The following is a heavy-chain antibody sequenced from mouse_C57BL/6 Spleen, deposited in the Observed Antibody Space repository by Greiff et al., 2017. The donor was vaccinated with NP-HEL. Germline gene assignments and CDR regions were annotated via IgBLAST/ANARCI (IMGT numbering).Heavy chain of an antibody. J-gene: IGHJ4*01. D-gene: IGHD1-1*01. V-gene: IGHV5-17*01. CDR2: ISSGSSTI. CDR3: AKKEGGSSYAMDY. CDR1: GFTFSDYG. Sequence: EVQLVESGGGLVKPGGSLKLSCAASGFTFSDYGMHWVRQAPEKGLEWVAYISSGSSTIYYVDTVKGRFTISRDNAKNTLFLQMTSLRSEDTAMYYCAKKEGGSSYAMDYWGQGTSVTVSS.